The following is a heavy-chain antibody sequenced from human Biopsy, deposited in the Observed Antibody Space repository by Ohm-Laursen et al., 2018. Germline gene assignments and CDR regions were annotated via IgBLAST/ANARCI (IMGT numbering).Heavy chain of an antibody. V-gene: IGHV4-4*07. Sequence: SETLSLTCAVSGGSLSSYSWSWIRQPAGKGLEWIGQIYTSGITNYNPSLKSRVTMTVDTSKNKFPRRVSSVTAADTAVYYCARDRDRRGWFDPWGQGTLVTVSS. CDR2: IYTSGIT. J-gene: IGHJ5*02. CDR3: ARDRDRRGWFDP. D-gene: IGHD1-14*01. CDR1: GGSLSSYS.